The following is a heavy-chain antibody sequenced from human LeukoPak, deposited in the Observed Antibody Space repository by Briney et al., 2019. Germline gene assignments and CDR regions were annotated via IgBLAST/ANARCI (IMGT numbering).Heavy chain of an antibody. CDR1: GGSISSSSYY. D-gene: IGHD2-2*01. J-gene: IGHJ4*02. CDR2: RYYSVST. CDR3: ASRYCSSTSCQRRSFDY. V-gene: IGHV4-39*01. Sequence: PSETLSLTCTVSGGSISSSSYYWGWIRQPPGKGLEWIGSRYYSVSTYYNPSLKSRVTISVDTSKNQFSLKLSSVTAADTAVYYCASRYCSSTSCQRRSFDYWGQGTLVTVST.